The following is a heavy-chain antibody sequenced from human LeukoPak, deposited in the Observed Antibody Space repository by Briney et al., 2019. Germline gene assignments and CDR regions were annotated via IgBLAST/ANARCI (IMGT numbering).Heavy chain of an antibody. D-gene: IGHD6-19*01. CDR2: IKSKTDGGTT. Sequence: GGSLRLSCAGSGFTFSNAWMNWVRQAPGKGLEWVGRIKSKTDGGTTDCAAPVKGRFTISRDDSKNTLYLQMNSLRAEDTAAYYCAKDPRSSGWYEMTYYFDYWGQGTLVTVSS. J-gene: IGHJ4*02. CDR3: AKDPRSSGWYEMTYYFDY. V-gene: IGHV3-15*07. CDR1: GFTFSNAW.